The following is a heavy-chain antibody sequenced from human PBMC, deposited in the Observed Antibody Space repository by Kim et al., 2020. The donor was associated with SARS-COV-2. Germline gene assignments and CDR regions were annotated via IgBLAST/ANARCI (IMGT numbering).Heavy chain of an antibody. J-gene: IGHJ4*02. Sequence: SETLSLTCAVYGGSFSGYYWSWIRQPPGKGLEWIGEINHSGSTNYNPSLKSRVTISVDTSKNQFSLKLSSVTAADTAVYYCARVGGSGRYFDYWGQGTLVTVSS. V-gene: IGHV4-34*01. CDR3: ARVGGSGRYFDY. CDR2: INHSGST. D-gene: IGHD3-10*01. CDR1: GGSFSGYY.